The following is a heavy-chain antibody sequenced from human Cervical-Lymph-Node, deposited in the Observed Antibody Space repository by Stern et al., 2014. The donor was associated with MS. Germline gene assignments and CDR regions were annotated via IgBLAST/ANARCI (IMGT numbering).Heavy chain of an antibody. CDR3: ARARVGDYARSPHLDS. CDR1: GFTFSHYS. CDR2: ISNNSTHT. D-gene: IGHD4-17*01. Sequence: EVQLVEYGGGLVKPGESLRLSCDASGFTFSHYSINWVRQAPGKGLEWISSISNNSTHTYYADSVEARFTISRDSAKDSVSLHMVSLRAEDTAVYYCARARVGDYARSPHLDSWGQGTLVTVSS. J-gene: IGHJ4*02. V-gene: IGHV3-21*01.